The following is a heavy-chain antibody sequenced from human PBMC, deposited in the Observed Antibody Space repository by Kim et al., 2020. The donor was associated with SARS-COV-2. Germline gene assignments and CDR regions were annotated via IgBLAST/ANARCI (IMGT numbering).Heavy chain of an antibody. J-gene: IGHJ6*02. V-gene: IGHV7-4-1*02. CDR3: ARARITMVRGAPHGRYGMDV. Sequence: ASVKVSCKASGYTFTSYAMNWVRQAPGQGLEWMGWINTNTGNPTYAQGFTGRFVFSLDTSVSTAYLQISSLKAEDTAVYYCARARITMVRGAPHGRYGMDVWGQGTTVTVSS. CDR1: GYTFTSYA. D-gene: IGHD3-10*01. CDR2: INTNTGNP.